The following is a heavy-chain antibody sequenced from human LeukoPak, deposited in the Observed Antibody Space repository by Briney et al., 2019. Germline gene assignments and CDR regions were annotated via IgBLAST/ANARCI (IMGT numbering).Heavy chain of an antibody. CDR3: ARTYVPGYSSSWSYFDY. D-gene: IGHD6-13*01. CDR1: GYTFTSYD. J-gene: IGHJ4*02. Sequence: ASVKVSCKASGYTFTSYDISWVRQAPGQGLEWMGWISAYNGNTNYAQKLQGRVTMTTDTSTSTAYMELRSLRSDDTAVYYCARTYVPGYSSSWSYFDYWGQGTLVTVSS. CDR2: ISAYNGNT. V-gene: IGHV1-18*01.